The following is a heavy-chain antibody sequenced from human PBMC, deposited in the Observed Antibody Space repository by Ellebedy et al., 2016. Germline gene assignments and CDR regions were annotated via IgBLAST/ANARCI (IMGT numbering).Heavy chain of an antibody. CDR2: IKQDGSEK. V-gene: IGHV3-7*01. Sequence: GGSLRLSCAASGFTFSSYWMSWVRQAPGKGLEWVANIKQDGSEKYYVDSVKGRFTISRDNAKNSLYLQMNSLRAEDTAVYYCARDNGYGQGYYFDYWGQGTLVTVSS. J-gene: IGHJ4*02. D-gene: IGHD5-12*01. CDR3: ARDNGYGQGYYFDY. CDR1: GFTFSSYW.